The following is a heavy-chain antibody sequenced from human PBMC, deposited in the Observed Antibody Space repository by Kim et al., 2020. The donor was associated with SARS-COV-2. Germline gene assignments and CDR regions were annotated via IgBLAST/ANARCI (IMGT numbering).Heavy chain of an antibody. V-gene: IGHV1-8*01. J-gene: IGHJ4*02. CDR1: GYTFVNYD. Sequence: ASVKVSCKASGYTFVNYDIDWVRQAPGHGLEWMGWMLPKSGDTGYAQKFQGRMTMTWDTSISTAYMELSNLESGDTAVYYCARYPEARLGFDYWGQGTLV. CDR2: MLPKSGDT. CDR3: ARYPEARLGFDY. D-gene: IGHD6-6*01.